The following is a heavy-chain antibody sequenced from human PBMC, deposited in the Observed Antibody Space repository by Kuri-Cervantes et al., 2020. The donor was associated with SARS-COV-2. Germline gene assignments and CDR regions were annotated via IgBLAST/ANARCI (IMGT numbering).Heavy chain of an antibody. D-gene: IGHD3-3*01. CDR2: IIPIFGTA. CDR3: ARGDLGVTIFGVGAFDI. V-gene: IGHV1-69*05. Sequence: ASVKVSCKASGGTFSSYAISWVRQAPGQGLEWMGGIIPIFGTANYAQKFQGRVTITRNTSISTAYMELSSLRSEDTAVYYCARGDLGVTIFGVGAFDIWGQGTMVTVSS. CDR1: GGTFSSYA. J-gene: IGHJ3*02.